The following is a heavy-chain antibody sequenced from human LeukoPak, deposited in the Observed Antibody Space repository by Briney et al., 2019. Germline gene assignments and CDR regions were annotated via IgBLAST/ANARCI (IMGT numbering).Heavy chain of an antibody. CDR3: ARGGAYGSGTYNYFDY. V-gene: IGHV3-74*01. CDR1: GFTFSGNW. D-gene: IGHD3-10*01. Sequence: GGSLRLSCAASGFTFSGNWMHWVRQAPGKGLVWVSRINSDGRSSSPSYADSVKGRFTISRDNAKNTLYLQVNSLRAEDTAVYYCARGGAYGSGTYNYFDYWGQGTLVSVSS. J-gene: IGHJ4*02. CDR2: INSDGRSSSP.